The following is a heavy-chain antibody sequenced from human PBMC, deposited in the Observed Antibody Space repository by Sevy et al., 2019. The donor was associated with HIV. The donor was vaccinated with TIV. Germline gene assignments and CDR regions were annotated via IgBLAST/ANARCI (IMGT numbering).Heavy chain of an antibody. CDR2: IKQDGSEN. CDR3: AGDHPSTAPFDY. CDR1: GFTFSNFW. V-gene: IGHV3-7*03. D-gene: IGHD2-21*02. J-gene: IGHJ4*02. Sequence: GGSLRLSCAASGFTFSNFWMSWVRQAPGKGLEFVANIKQDGSENFYADSVKGRFTISRDNAKNSLFLQMNNLRVEETAVYYWAGDHPSTAPFDYWGQGTLVTVSS.